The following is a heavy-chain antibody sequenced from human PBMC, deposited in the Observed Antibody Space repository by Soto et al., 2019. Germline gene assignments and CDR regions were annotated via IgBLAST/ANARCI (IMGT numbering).Heavy chain of an antibody. V-gene: IGHV3-21*02. CDR2: ISSSSNYI. Sequence: EVQLVESGGGLVEPGGSLRLSCTASGFTFSSYNMNWVRQAPGKGLEWVSSISSSSNYIYYADSMKGRFTISRDNAKNSLYLQMNSLRAEDTAVYYCARENAYGDPNSFDYWGQGTLVTVSS. J-gene: IGHJ4*02. CDR1: GFTFSSYN. D-gene: IGHD4-17*01. CDR3: ARENAYGDPNSFDY.